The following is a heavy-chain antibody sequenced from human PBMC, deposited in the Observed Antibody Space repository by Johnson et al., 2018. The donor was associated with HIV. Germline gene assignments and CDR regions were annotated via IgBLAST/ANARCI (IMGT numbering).Heavy chain of an antibody. Sequence: VQVVESGGGVVQPGRSLRLSCAASGFTFSSYGMHWVRQAPGKGLEWVAVIYYDGSNKYYADSMKGRFTISRDNYQNTLYLQMNSLRAEDTAVYYCAKEYLRYSGTYAGAFDIWGQGTMVTVSS. CDR3: AKEYLRYSGTYAGAFDI. CDR2: IYYDGSNK. CDR1: GFTFSSYG. V-gene: IGHV3-33*06. D-gene: IGHD1-26*01. J-gene: IGHJ3*02.